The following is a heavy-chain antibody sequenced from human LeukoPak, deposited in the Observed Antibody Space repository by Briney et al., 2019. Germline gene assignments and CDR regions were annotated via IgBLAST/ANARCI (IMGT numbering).Heavy chain of an antibody. CDR2: IYTSGSN. Sequence: PAETLSLTCAVSGGSISSDYGSWIRQPPGKGLEWIGYIYTSGSNQYNPSLKSRVTISGDTSKNQFSLKLSSVTAAETAVYYCARQKAGNCFDPWGQGTPVTVSS. CDR1: GGSISSDY. D-gene: IGHD6-19*01. J-gene: IGHJ5*02. V-gene: IGHV4-4*09. CDR3: ARQKAGNCFDP.